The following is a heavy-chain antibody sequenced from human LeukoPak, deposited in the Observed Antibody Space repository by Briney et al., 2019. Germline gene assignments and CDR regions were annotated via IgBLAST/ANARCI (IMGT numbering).Heavy chain of an antibody. J-gene: IGHJ4*02. CDR3: ARHPLLPTAPWVPNYFDY. Sequence: SETLSLTCSVSGGSISSSTYYWGWIRQPPGKGLEWIGSIFYSGSTYYNPSLKSRVTISVDTSKNQFSLKLTSVTAADTAVYYCARHPLLPTAPWVPNYFDYWGQGTLVTVSS. CDR2: IFYSGST. V-gene: IGHV4-39*01. CDR1: GGSISSSTYY. D-gene: IGHD5-18*01.